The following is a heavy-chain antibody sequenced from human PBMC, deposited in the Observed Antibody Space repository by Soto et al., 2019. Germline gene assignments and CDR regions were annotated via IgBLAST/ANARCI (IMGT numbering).Heavy chain of an antibody. CDR3: SRLPRNNRGAPFDY. CDR1: GFSFGDYA. CDR2: ITSKRYGGAT. V-gene: IGHV3-49*03. Sequence: EVQLVESGGGLEHPGRSLRLSCTASGFSFGDYAIIWFRQAPGKGPEWVGLITSKRYGGATEYAASVRGRFTISRDDSKSIAYLQMNSLKIDYTAVYHCSRLPRNNRGAPFDYWGQGTQVTVSS. D-gene: IGHD1-26*01. J-gene: IGHJ4*02.